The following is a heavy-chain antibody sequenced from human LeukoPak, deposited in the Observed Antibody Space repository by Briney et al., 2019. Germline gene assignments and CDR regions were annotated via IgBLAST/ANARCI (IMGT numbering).Heavy chain of an antibody. CDR2: IKQDGSEK. Sequence: GGSLRLSCAASGFIFSSYWMIWVRQAPGKGLEWVANIKQDGSEKYYVDSVKGQFTISRDNAKNSLYLQMNSLRAEDTAVYYCARDLNTYHYGSGSYNSFDYWGQGTLVTVSS. D-gene: IGHD3-10*01. J-gene: IGHJ4*02. CDR1: GFIFSSYW. CDR3: ARDLNTYHYGSGSYNSFDY. V-gene: IGHV3-7*01.